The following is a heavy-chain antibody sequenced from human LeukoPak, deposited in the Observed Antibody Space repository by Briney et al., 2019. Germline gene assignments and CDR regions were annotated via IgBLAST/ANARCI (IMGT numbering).Heavy chain of an antibody. D-gene: IGHD3-22*01. CDR1: GFTVSINY. CDR3: ARDLDYYDSSV. Sequence: GGSLRLSCAASGFTVSINYMSWVRQAPGKGLEWVSVIYSGGSTYYADSVKGRFTISRDNSKNTLYLQMNSLRAEDTAVYYCARDLDYYDSSVWGQGTLVTVSS. J-gene: IGHJ4*02. CDR2: IYSGGST. V-gene: IGHV3-66*01.